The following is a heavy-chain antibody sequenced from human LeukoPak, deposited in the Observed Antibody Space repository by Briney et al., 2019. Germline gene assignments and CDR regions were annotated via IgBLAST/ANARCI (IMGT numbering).Heavy chain of an antibody. CDR1: GFTFSSYS. CDR3: ARKRGGPYSSSFIDYYMDV. J-gene: IGHJ6*03. Sequence: GGSLRLSCAASGFTFSSYSMNWVRQAPGKGLEWVSSISSSSSYIYYADSVKGRFTISRDNAKNSLYLQMNSLRAEDTAVYYCARKRGGPYSSSFIDYYMDVWGKGTTVTVSS. D-gene: IGHD6-6*01. V-gene: IGHV3-21*01. CDR2: ISSSSSYI.